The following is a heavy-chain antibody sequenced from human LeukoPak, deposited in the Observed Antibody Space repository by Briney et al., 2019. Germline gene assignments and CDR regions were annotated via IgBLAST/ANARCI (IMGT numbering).Heavy chain of an antibody. D-gene: IGHD1-20*01. CDR3: ARDPPFIIGTTFFDY. CDR1: GFTFSSYS. Sequence: PGGSLRLSCAASGFTFSSYSMNWVRQAPGKGLEWVSSISTSSTYIYYADSVKGRFTISRDNAKNSLYLQMNSLRAEDTAVYYCARDPPFIIGTTFFDYWGQGTLVTVSS. V-gene: IGHV3-21*01. CDR2: ISTSSTYI. J-gene: IGHJ4*02.